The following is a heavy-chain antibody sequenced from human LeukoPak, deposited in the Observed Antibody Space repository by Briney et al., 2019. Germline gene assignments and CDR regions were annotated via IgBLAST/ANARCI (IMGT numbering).Heavy chain of an antibody. CDR1: GGSISSSSYY. J-gene: IGHJ6*03. V-gene: IGHV4-39*07. CDR2: IHYSGST. Sequence: SETLSLTCTVSGGSISSSSYYWAWIRQPPGKGLEWIGTIHYSGSTYYNPSLQSRVTISIDTSKNQFSLKLRFVTAADTAVYYCARVRCSGGSCPYYYYYYYMDVWGKGTTVTVSS. CDR3: ARVRCSGGSCPYYYYYYYMDV. D-gene: IGHD2-15*01.